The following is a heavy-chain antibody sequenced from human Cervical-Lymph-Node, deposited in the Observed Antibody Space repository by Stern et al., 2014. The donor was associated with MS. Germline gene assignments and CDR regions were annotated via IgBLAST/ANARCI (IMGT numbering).Heavy chain of an antibody. J-gene: IGHJ5*02. CDR2: VYYSGAT. D-gene: IGHD1-26*01. CDR1: GGYISSSSHY. Sequence: QVQLQESGPGLVKPSETLSRTCIVSGGYISSSSHYWGWIRQPPGKGLEWIGSVYYSGATYYNPSLRSRVTISVDTSKNQFSLKLSSVTASDTAVYYCARIIVGGIIDLWAQGTLVTVSS. V-gene: IGHV4-39*01. CDR3: ARIIVGGIIDL.